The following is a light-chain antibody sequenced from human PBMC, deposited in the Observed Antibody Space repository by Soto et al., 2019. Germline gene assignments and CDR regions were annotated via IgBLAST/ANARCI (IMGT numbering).Light chain of an antibody. CDR3: QQYGSSPLLT. V-gene: IGKV3-20*01. CDR2: GAS. CDR1: QSVSSSF. J-gene: IGKJ4*01. Sequence: ELVLTQSPGTLSLSPGERATLSCRASQSVSSSFLAWYQQKPGQAPRLLIYGASSRATGIPDRFSGSGSGTDFTLTISRVEPEDFAVYYWQQYGSSPLLTFGGGTKVEIK.